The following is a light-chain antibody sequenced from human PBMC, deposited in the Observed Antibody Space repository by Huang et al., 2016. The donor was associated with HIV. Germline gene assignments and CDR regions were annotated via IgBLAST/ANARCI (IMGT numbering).Light chain of an antibody. CDR1: QSVESSS. CDR2: AAS. V-gene: IGKV3-20*01. CDR3: QQYGISPPYT. J-gene: IGKJ2*01. Sequence: EIVLTQSPGTLSLSQGERATLSCRASQSVESSSLAWYQQKPGQAPRLLLYAASRSATGIPGRFSGSGSGTDFTLTIGRLEPEDFAVYYCQQYGISPPYTFGQGTKLDIK.